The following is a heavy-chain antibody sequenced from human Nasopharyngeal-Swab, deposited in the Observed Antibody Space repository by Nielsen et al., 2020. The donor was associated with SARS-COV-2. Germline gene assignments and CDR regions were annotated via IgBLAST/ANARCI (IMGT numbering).Heavy chain of an antibody. J-gene: IGHJ5*01. V-gene: IGHV3-21*06. CDR3: VRGSYGHYDS. D-gene: IGHD4-17*01. CDR2: ISPTSDYI. Sequence: GESLKIFCAASGFPFSSYTMNWVRQAPGKGLEWVSSISPTSDYIYYAESVKGRFTISRDNAKNSLFLQMNSLRAEETAIYYCVRGSYGHYDSWGQGALITVSS. CDR1: GFPFSSYT.